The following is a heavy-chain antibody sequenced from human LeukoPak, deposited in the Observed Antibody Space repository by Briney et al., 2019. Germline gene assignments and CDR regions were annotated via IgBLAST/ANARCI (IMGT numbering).Heavy chain of an antibody. CDR1: GGSISSSSYY. Sequence: SETLSLTCTVSGGSISSSSYYWGWIRQPPGKGLEWIGSIYYSGSTYHNPSLKSRVTISVDTSKNQFSLKLSSVTAADTAVYYCAREAISYYDFWSGYYSASDYWGQGTLVTVSS. CDR2: IYYSGST. CDR3: AREAISYYDFWSGYYSASDY. V-gene: IGHV4-39*07. D-gene: IGHD3-3*01. J-gene: IGHJ4*02.